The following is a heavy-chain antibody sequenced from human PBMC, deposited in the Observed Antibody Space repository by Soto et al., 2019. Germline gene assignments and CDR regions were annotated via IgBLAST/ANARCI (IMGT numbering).Heavy chain of an antibody. Sequence: GGSLILSCAASGFTLSGRAMHWVRQAPGKGLVWVSGIDNAGTDSTYADSVKGRFTSSRDNAKNMLYLQMNSLRVEDTAVYYCARGWFGPDVWGKGTTVTVSS. D-gene: IGHD3-10*01. V-gene: IGHV3-74*01. CDR2: IDNAGTDS. CDR3: ARGWFGPDV. CDR1: GFTLSGRA. J-gene: IGHJ6*04.